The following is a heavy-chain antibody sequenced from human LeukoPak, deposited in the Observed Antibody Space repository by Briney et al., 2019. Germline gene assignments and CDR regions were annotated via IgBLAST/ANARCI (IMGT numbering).Heavy chain of an antibody. J-gene: IGHJ4*02. Sequence: PGGSLRLSCAASGFTFSSYAMSWVRQAPGKGLEWVSAFSGSGGSTYYADSVKGRFTISRDNSKNTLYLQMNSLRAEDTAVYYCAKDLFTIAAAGKGVEGYFDYWGQGTLVTVSS. V-gene: IGHV3-23*01. CDR2: FSGSGGST. CDR3: AKDLFTIAAAGKGVEGYFDY. CDR1: GFTFSSYA. D-gene: IGHD6-13*01.